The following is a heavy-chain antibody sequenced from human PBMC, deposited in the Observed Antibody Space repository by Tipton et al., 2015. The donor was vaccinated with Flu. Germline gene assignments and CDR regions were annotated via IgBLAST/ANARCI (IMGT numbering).Heavy chain of an antibody. D-gene: IGHD4-23*01. CDR1: GGSFSGYY. CDR3: ARGVYGGTWAYLDL. V-gene: IGHV4-34*01. J-gene: IGHJ4*02. Sequence: LRLSCAVYGGSFSGYYWSWIRQPPGKGLEWIGEINHSGSTNYNPSLKSRVTISVDTSKNQFSLKLSSLTAADTAVYYCARGVYGGTWAYLDLWGQGTLVTVSS. CDR2: INHSGST.